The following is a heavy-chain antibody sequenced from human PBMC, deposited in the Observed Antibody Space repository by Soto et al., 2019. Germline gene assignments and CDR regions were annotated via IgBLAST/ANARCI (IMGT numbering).Heavy chain of an antibody. CDR1: GGTFSSYA. J-gene: IGHJ4*02. D-gene: IGHD6-19*01. CDR2: IIPIFGTA. Sequence: QVQLVQSGAEVKKPGSSVKVSCKASGGTFSSYAISWVRQAPGQGLEWMGGIIPIFGTANYAQKFQGRVTITADESTSTAYMVLSSLRSEDTAVYYCATSGWYPHSGHFDYWGQGTLVTVSS. V-gene: IGHV1-69*01. CDR3: ATSGWYPHSGHFDY.